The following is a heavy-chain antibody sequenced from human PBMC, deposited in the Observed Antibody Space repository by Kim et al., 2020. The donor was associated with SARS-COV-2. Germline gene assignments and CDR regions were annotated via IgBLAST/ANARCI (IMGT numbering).Heavy chain of an antibody. CDR2: IKQDGSEK. CDR1: GFTFSSYW. CDR3: ARYVCPLWFGDHGEYYFDY. J-gene: IGHJ4*02. V-gene: IGHV3-7*03. D-gene: IGHD3-10*01. Sequence: GGSLRLSCAASGFTFSSYWMSWVRQAPGKGLEWVANIKQDGSEKYYVDSVKGRFTISRDNAKNSLYLQMNSLRAEDTAVYYCARYVCPLWFGDHGEYYFDYWGQGTLVTVSS.